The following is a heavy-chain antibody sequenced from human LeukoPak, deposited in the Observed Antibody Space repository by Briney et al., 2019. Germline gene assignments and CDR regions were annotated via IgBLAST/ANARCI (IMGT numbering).Heavy chain of an antibody. V-gene: IGHV3-66*04. J-gene: IGHJ4*02. D-gene: IGHD4-17*01. CDR1: GFTVGASY. CDR2: IYSGGTT. Sequence: GGSLRLSCVASGFTVGASYMSWVRQVPGKGLEWVTAIYSGGTTYYADSVKGRFTISRGNSQNTVYLQMDSLRVEDTAVYFCARQSSATTTFDSWGQGTLVTVSS. CDR3: ARQSSATTTFDS.